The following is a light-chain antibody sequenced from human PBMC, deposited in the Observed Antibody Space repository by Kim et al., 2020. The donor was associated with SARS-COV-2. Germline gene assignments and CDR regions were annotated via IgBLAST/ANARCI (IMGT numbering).Light chain of an antibody. J-gene: IGLJ2*01. V-gene: IGLV3-19*01. CDR1: SLRSYY. CDR2: GKN. Sequence: SSELTQDPAVSVALGQTVRITCQGDSLRSYYASWYQQKPGQAPVLVIYGKNNWPSGIPDRFSGSSSGNTASLTITGAQAEDEADYYCNSRDSSGNHQVFG. CDR3: NSRDSSGNHQV.